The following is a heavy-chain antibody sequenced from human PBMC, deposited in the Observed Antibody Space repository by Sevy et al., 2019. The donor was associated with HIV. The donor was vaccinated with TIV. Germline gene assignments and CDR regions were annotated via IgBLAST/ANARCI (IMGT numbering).Heavy chain of an antibody. J-gene: IGHJ4*01. CDR2: IHSDDTT. V-gene: IGHV3-66*01. CDR1: GLTVNSNY. D-gene: IGHD5-18*01. Sequence: GGSLRLSCAASGLTVNSNYMTWIRQAPGKGLEGVSVIHSDDTTYHADSVKDRFTISRDNFKNTLYLHMSSLRAEDTAVYYCARGKSGYGYALNYWGHGTLVTVSS. CDR3: ARGKSGYGYALNY.